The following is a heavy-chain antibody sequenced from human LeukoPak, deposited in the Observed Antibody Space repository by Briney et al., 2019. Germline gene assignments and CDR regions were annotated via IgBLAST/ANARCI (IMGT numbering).Heavy chain of an antibody. CDR2: IYSGGNA. Sequence: GGSLRLSCAASGFTLSTDWMSWGRQAPEKGLEWVSIIYSGGNAYYADSVKGRFTISRDNSKNTLYLQMNSLRVEDTAVYYCAVGTAYYYGMDVWGQGATVTVSS. CDR1: GFTLSTDW. D-gene: IGHD6-13*01. J-gene: IGHJ6*02. V-gene: IGHV3-53*01. CDR3: AVGTAYYYGMDV.